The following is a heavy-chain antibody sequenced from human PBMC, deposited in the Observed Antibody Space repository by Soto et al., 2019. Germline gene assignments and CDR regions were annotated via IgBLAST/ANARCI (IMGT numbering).Heavy chain of an antibody. CDR1: GYTFTYNA. J-gene: IGHJ4*02. CDR2: INAGNGDT. Sequence: QVQLVQSGSEVKKPGASVRVTCKASGYTFTYNAIHWVRQAPGQRLEWMGWINAGNGDTKYSQKFQGRVTITTDTSARTAYRELISLRSEGTAVYFFARLPRIGVAVYDLWGQGTLVTASS. V-gene: IGHV1-3*01. D-gene: IGHD6-19*01. CDR3: ARLPRIGVAVYDL.